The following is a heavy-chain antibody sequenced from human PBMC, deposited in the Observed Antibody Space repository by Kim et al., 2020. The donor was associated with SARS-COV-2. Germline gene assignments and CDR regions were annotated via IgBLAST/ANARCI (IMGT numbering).Heavy chain of an antibody. J-gene: IGHJ6*02. V-gene: IGHV3-15*01. Sequence: GGSLRLSCAASGFTFSNAWMSWVRQAPGKGLEWVGRIKSKTDGGTTDYAAPVKGRFTISRDDSKNTLYLQMNSLKTEDTAVYYCTTDPLRAAKEYYYYAMDVWGQGTTVTVSS. CDR3: TTDPLRAAKEYYYYAMDV. CDR2: IKSKTDGGTT. D-gene: IGHD2-15*01. CDR1: GFTFSNAW.